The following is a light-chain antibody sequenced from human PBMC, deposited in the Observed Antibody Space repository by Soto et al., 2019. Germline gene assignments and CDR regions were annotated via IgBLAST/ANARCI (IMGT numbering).Light chain of an antibody. Sequence: QSVLTQPPSASGSPGQSVTISCTGTSSDVGAYKYVSWYQQYPGKAPKLMLYEVIKRHSGVPDRFSGSKSGNTASLTVSGLQAEDEAHYYCTSYVGSNIWVFGGGTKVTVL. CDR2: EVI. V-gene: IGLV2-8*01. CDR1: SSDVGAYKY. J-gene: IGLJ3*02. CDR3: TSYVGSNIWV.